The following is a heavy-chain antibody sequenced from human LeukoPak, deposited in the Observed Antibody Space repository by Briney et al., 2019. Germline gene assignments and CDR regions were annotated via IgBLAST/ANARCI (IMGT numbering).Heavy chain of an antibody. J-gene: IGHJ4*02. V-gene: IGHV1-46*01. D-gene: IGHD2-21*02. CDR1: GYILSSYN. CDR3: ARTYCAEDCSIRYFDY. Sequence: ASVKVSCKASGYILSSYNMHWVRQAPGQGLEWLGIINPSGGDTKYAQKFQGRVTLTRDKSTSTVYMELSSLTSDDTAVYYCARTYCAEDCSIRYFDYWGQGTLVTVSS. CDR2: INPSGGDT.